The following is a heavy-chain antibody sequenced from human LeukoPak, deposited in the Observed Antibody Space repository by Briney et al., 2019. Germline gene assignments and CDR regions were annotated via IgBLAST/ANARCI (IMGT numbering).Heavy chain of an antibody. CDR1: GFTFSDHY. Sequence: PGGSLRLSCAASGFTFSDHYMSWIRQAPGKGLEWVSYISSSGRTIYYADSVKGRFTISRDNAKNSLYLQMNSLRAEDTAVYYYARVHYYGMDVWGQGTTVTVSS. CDR2: ISSSGRTI. CDR3: ARVHYYGMDV. V-gene: IGHV3-11*01. J-gene: IGHJ6*02.